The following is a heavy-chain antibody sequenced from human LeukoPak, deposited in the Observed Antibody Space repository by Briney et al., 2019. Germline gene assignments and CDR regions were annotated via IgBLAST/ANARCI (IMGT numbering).Heavy chain of an antibody. D-gene: IGHD2-2*02. J-gene: IGHJ4*02. Sequence: ASVKVSCKASGYTFTGYYMHWVRQATGQGLEWMGWINPNSGGTNYAQKFQGRVTMTRDTSISTAYMELSRLRSDDTAVYYCAPGRYCSSTSCYTFDYWGQGTLVTVSS. V-gene: IGHV1-2*02. CDR2: INPNSGGT. CDR3: APGRYCSSTSCYTFDY. CDR1: GYTFTGYY.